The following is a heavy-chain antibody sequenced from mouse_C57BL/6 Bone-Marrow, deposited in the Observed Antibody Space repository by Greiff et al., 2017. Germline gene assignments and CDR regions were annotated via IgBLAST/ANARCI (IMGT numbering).Heavy chain of an antibody. Sequence: VQLLQSGTELVKPGASVKLSCKASGYTFTSYWLHWVKQRPGQGLEWFGNSIPSNGGTTSTEKFKSKATLTVDKSTSTAYMQLSSLTSEDSAVYYCAKEGGNYVGDYWGQGTTLTVSS. J-gene: IGHJ2*01. CDR3: AKEGGNYVGDY. CDR1: GYTFTSYW. D-gene: IGHD2-1*01. CDR2: SIPSNGGT. V-gene: IGHV1-53*01.